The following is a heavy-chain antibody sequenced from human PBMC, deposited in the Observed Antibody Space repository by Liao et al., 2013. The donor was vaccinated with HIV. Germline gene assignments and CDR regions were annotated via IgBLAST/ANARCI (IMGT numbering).Heavy chain of an antibody. V-gene: IGHV4-59*11. Sequence: QVQLQESGPGLVKPSETLSLTCTVSGGSLSDHYWIWIRQSPGKRMEWIGYIFYSGTTNYNPSLKSRLTISVDTSKNQFSLRLTSVTPADTAVYYCARWFGNNYGIDSWGQGTLVTVSS. D-gene: IGHD5-24*01. CDR3: ARWFGNNYGIDS. CDR2: IFYSGTT. J-gene: IGHJ4*02. CDR1: GGSLSDHY.